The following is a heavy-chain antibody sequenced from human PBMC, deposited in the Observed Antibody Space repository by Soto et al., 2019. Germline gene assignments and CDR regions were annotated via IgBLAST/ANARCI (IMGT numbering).Heavy chain of an antibody. J-gene: IGHJ3*02. V-gene: IGHV3-30-3*01. D-gene: IGHD6-6*01. CDR1: GFTFSSYA. CDR2: ISYDGSNK. Sequence: GGSLRLSCAASGFTFSSYAMHWVRQAPGKGLEWVAVISYDGSNKYYADSVKGRFTISRDNSKNTLYLQMNSLRAEDTAVYYCASDSSQLARAFDIWGQGTMVTVSS. CDR3: ASDSSQLARAFDI.